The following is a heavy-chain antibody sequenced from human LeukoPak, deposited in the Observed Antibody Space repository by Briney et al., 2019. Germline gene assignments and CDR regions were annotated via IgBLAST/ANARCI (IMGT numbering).Heavy chain of an antibody. V-gene: IGHV1-2*07. CDR1: GFTFTAYY. CDR2: IVTGSGAT. J-gene: IGHJ5*02. Sequence: ASVKVSCKTSGFTFTAYYIHWMRQAPGQGLEWMGWIVTGSGATNYAHNFQGRVTMTTDTSISTAYMELSSLTSDDTAVYYCVRNGSCDTTSCYSLFDPWGQGTLVTVSS. CDR3: VRNGSCDTTSCYSLFDP. D-gene: IGHD2-2*01.